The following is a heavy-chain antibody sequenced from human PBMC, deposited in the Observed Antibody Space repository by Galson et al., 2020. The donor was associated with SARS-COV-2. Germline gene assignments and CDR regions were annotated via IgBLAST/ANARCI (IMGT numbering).Heavy chain of an antibody. CDR3: AKVDGMGLDAFHI. J-gene: IGHJ3*02. V-gene: IGHV3-9*01. CDR2: ISWNSGSI. Sequence: GGTLRLSCAASGFTFDDYAMHWVRQAPGKGLEWVSGISWNSGSIGYADSVKGRFTISRDNAKNSLYLQMNSLRAEDTALYYCAKVDGMGLDAFHIWGQGTMVTVSS. CDR1: GFTFDDYA. D-gene: IGHD1-20*01.